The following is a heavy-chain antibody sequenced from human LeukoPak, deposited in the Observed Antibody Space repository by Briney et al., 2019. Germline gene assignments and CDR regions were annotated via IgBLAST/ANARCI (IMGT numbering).Heavy chain of an antibody. Sequence: GGSLRLSCAASGFTFSSYSMNWVRQAPGKGLEWVSYISSSCSTIYYADSVKGRFTISRDNAKNSLYLQMNSLRDEDTAVYYCARVWGIAAAGGEIEYWGQGTLVTVSS. D-gene: IGHD6-13*01. J-gene: IGHJ4*02. CDR1: GFTFSSYS. V-gene: IGHV3-48*02. CDR3: ARVWGIAAAGGEIEY. CDR2: ISSSCSTI.